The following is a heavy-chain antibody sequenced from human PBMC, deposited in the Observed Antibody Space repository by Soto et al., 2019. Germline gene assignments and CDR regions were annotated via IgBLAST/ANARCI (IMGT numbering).Heavy chain of an antibody. V-gene: IGHV4-61*01. Sequence: PSETLSLTCTVSGGSVSSGSYYWSWIRQPPGKGLEWIGYIYYSGSTNYNPSLKSRVTISVDTSKNQFSLKLSSVTAADTAVYYCARDSSSQPWWFDPWGQGTLVTVSS. CDR3: ARDSSSQPWWFDP. CDR2: IYYSGST. CDR1: GGSVSSGSYY. D-gene: IGHD6-6*01. J-gene: IGHJ5*02.